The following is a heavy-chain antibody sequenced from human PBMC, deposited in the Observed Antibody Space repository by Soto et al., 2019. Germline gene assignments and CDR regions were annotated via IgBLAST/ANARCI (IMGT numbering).Heavy chain of an antibody. CDR2: IYSGGST. Sequence: WGSLRLSCAASGFTVSSNYMSWVRQAPGKGLEWVSVIYSGGSTYYADSVKGRFTISRDNSKNTLYLQMNSLRAEDTAVYYCARVTGGAAAAFYFDYWGQGTLVTVSS. CDR1: GFTVSSNY. V-gene: IGHV3-53*01. D-gene: IGHD6-13*01. J-gene: IGHJ4*02. CDR3: ARVTGGAAAAFYFDY.